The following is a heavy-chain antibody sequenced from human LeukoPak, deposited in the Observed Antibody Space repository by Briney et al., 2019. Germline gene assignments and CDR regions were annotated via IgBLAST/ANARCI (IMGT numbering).Heavy chain of an antibody. CDR1: GFTFSSSP. CDR3: ATWNWNVYYFNC. V-gene: IGHV3-23*01. Sequence: GGSLRLSCAASGFTFSSSPMSWARQAPGKGLEWVSAISGSGGTTYYADSVKGRFTISRDNSKNTLYLQMNSLRAEDAAVYYCATWNWNVYYFNCWGQGTLVTVSS. D-gene: IGHD1-1*01. J-gene: IGHJ4*02. CDR2: ISGSGGTT.